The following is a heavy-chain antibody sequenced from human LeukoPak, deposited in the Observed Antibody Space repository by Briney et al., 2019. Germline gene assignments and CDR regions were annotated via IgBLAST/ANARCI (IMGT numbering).Heavy chain of an antibody. J-gene: IGHJ2*01. D-gene: IGHD3-9*01. Sequence: PGGSLRLSCAASGFTFSNAWMSWVRQAPGKGLERVGRIKSKTDGGTTDYAAPVKGRFTISRDGSKNTLYLQMNSLKTEDTAVYYCTTDRSVERYFDWPWYFDLWGRGTLVTVSS. V-gene: IGHV3-15*01. CDR2: IKSKTDGGTT. CDR3: TTDRSVERYFDWPWYFDL. CDR1: GFTFSNAW.